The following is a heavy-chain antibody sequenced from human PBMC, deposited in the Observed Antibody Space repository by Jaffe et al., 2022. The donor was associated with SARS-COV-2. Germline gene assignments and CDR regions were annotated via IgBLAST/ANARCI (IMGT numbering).Heavy chain of an antibody. V-gene: IGHV3-23*01. Sequence: EVQLLESGGDLVQPGGSLRLSCAASGFTFGSYGMTWVRQAPGKGLEWVSGIFASDDSTFYADSVRGRFTISRDNSNNTLYLQMNSLRVEDTAVYYCATRQFYFDSWGQGTLVTVSS. CDR1: GFTFGSYG. J-gene: IGHJ4*02. D-gene: IGHD4-4*01. CDR2: IFASDDST. CDR3: ATRQFYFDS.